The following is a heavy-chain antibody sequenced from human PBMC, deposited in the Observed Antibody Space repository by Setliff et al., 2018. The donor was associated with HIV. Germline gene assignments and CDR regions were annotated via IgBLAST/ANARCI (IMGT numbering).Heavy chain of an antibody. CDR3: ARKEKGGAFDI. CDR2: YYNGGT. CDR1: GASINSHY. Sequence: SETLSLTCTVSGASINSHYWNWVRQSPAKGLAWIGYYYNGGTSYNPSLQSRVTISVDTPKNQFSLHLNSVTAADTAVYYCARKEKGGAFDIWGLGTLVTVSS. V-gene: IGHV4-59*11. J-gene: IGHJ3*02.